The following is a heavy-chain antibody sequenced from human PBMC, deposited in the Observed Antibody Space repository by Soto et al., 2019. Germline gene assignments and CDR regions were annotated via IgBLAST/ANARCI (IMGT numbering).Heavy chain of an antibody. CDR1: GFSLSTSGVG. D-gene: IGHD6-6*01. V-gene: IGHV2-5*01. CDR2: IYWNDDK. CDR3: ARILFEYSSSSYNWNGGYFDY. J-gene: IGHJ4*02. Sequence: QITLKESGPTLVKPTQTLTLTCTFSGFSLSTSGVGVGWIRQPPGKALEWLALIYWNDDKRYSPSLKSRLTLTTDTSKSQVVLTMTNMDPVDTATYYCARILFEYSSSSYNWNGGYFDYWGQGTLVTVSS.